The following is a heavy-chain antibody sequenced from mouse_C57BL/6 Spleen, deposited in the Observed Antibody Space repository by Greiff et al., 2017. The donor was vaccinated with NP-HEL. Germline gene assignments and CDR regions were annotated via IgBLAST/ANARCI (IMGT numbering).Heavy chain of an antibody. Sequence: VQLQQSGPELVKPGASVKISCKASGYAFSSSWMNWVKQRPGKGLEWIGRFYPGDGDTNYNGKFKGKATLTADKSSSTAYLQLSSLTSEDSAVYFCARWNDYDEDWYFDVWGTGTTVTVSS. CDR1: GYAFSSSW. CDR2: FYPGDGDT. D-gene: IGHD2-4*01. J-gene: IGHJ1*03. V-gene: IGHV1-82*01. CDR3: ARWNDYDEDWYFDV.